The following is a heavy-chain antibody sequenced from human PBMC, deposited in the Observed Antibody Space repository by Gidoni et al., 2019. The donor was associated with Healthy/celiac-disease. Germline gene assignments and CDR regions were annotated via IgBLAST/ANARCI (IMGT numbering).Heavy chain of an antibody. D-gene: IGHD3-9*01. CDR3: AEGFLRYFA. V-gene: IGHV4-34*01. CDR1: GGSFTGYY. Sequence: QVQLQQWGAGLLKPSETLSLTCAAYGGSFTGYYWSWIRQPPGKGLEWIGEINHSGSTNYNPSLKSRVTISVDTSKNQFSLKLSSVTAADTAVYYCAEGFLRYFAWGQGTLVTVSS. CDR2: INHSGST. J-gene: IGHJ5*02.